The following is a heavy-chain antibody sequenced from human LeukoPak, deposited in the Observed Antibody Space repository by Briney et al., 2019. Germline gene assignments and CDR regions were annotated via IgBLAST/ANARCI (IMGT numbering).Heavy chain of an antibody. V-gene: IGHV3-7*04. CDR1: GFTFSSCW. Sequence: PGGSLRLSCAACGFTFSSCWMNWVRQAPGKGLEWVANIKQDGSEKYYVDSVKGRFTISRDNAKNSVYLQMNSLRAEDTAVYYCARGSSGYYRFLIDYYYYYMDVWGKGTTVTVSS. D-gene: IGHD3-22*01. CDR2: IKQDGSEK. J-gene: IGHJ6*03. CDR3: ARGSSGYYRFLIDYYYYYMDV.